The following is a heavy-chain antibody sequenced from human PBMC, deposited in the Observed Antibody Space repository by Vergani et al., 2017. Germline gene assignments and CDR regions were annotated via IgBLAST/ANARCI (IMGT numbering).Heavy chain of an antibody. CDR2: INSDGSST. D-gene: IGHD2-21*02. J-gene: IGHJ5*02. CDR1: GFTFSSYW. Sequence: EVQLVESGGGLVQPGGSLRLSCAASGFTFSSYWMHWVRQAPGKGLVWVSRINSDGSSTSYADSVKGRFTISRDNSKNTLYLQMNSLRAEDTAVYYCAKAAHIVVVTAANYFDPWGQGTLVIVSS. V-gene: IGHV3-74*01. CDR3: AKAAHIVVVTAANYFDP.